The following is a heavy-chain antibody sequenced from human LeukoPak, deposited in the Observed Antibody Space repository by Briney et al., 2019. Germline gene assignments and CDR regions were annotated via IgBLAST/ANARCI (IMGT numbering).Heavy chain of an antibody. Sequence: SETLSLTCAVYGGSFSGYYWSWIRQPPGKGLEWIGEINHSGSTNYNPSLKSRVTISVDTSKNQFSLKLGSVTAADTAVYYCARFNDFWSGYKEGHDYWGQGTLVTVSS. CDR1: GGSFSGYY. CDR2: INHSGST. J-gene: IGHJ4*02. V-gene: IGHV4-34*01. D-gene: IGHD3-3*01. CDR3: ARFNDFWSGYKEGHDY.